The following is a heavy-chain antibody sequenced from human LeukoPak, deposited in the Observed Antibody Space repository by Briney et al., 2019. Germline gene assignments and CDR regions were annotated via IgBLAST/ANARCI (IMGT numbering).Heavy chain of an antibody. Sequence: GSLRLSCAASGFTFSNFAMNWVRQPPGKGLEWIGSIYHSGSTYYNPSLKSRVTISVDTSKNQFSLKLSSVTAADTAVYYCASAVADSFDYWGQGTLVTVSS. J-gene: IGHJ4*02. CDR3: ASAVADSFDY. CDR2: IYHSGST. V-gene: IGHV4-38-2*01. D-gene: IGHD6-19*01. CDR1: GFTFSNFAM.